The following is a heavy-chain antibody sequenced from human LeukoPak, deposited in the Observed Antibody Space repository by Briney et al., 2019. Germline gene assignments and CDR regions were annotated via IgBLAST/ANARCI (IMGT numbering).Heavy chain of an antibody. CDR3: AREYAPVLRFLEWSMNWFDP. J-gene: IGHJ5*02. D-gene: IGHD3-3*01. V-gene: IGHV1-18*01. CDR2: ISAYNGNT. Sequence: ASVKVSCKASGYTFTSYGISWVRQAPGQGLEWMGWISAYNGNTNYAQKLQGRVTITTDTSTSTAYMELRSLRSDDTAVYYCAREYAPVLRFLEWSMNWFDPWGQGTLVTVSS. CDR1: GYTFTSYG.